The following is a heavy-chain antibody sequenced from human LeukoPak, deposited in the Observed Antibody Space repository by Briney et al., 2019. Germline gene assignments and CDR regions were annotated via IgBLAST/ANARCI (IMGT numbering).Heavy chain of an antibody. CDR2: IYYSGST. J-gene: IGHJ4*02. CDR1: GGSISSYY. D-gene: IGHD6-13*01. CDR3: ARVGHIAAAGTYDY. V-gene: IGHV4-59*08. Sequence: KPSETLSLTCTVSGGSISSYYWSWIRQPPGKGLEWIGYIYYSGSTDCNPSLKSRVTISVDTSKNQFSLKLSSVTAADTAVYYCARVGHIAAAGTYDYWGQGTLVTVSS.